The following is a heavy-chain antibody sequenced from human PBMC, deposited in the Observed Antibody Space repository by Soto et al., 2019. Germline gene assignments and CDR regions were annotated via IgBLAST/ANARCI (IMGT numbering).Heavy chain of an antibody. Sequence: PSQTLSLTCAISVDSVSSNSAAWNWIRQSPSRGLEWLGRTYYRSKWYNDYAVSVKSRITINPDTSKNQFSLQLNSVTPEDTAVYYCARDLFPRYNWNSSGMYVWGQGTTVTVSS. CDR1: VDSVSSNSAA. V-gene: IGHV6-1*01. CDR3: ARDLFPRYNWNSSGMYV. D-gene: IGHD1-7*01. J-gene: IGHJ6*02. CDR2: TYYRSKWYN.